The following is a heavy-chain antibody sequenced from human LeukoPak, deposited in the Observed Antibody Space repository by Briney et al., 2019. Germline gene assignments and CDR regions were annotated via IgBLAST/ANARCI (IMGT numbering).Heavy chain of an antibody. D-gene: IGHD2-15*01. CDR2: IYPGDSDT. CDR3: ARQSGYCSGGSCLFDY. Sequence: GESLKISCKGSGXSFTSYWIGWVRQMPGKGLEWMGIIYPGDSDTRYSPSFQGQVTISADKSISTAYLQWSSLKASDTAMYYCARQSGYCSGGSCLFDYWGQGTLVTVSS. V-gene: IGHV5-51*01. J-gene: IGHJ4*02. CDR1: GXSFTSYW.